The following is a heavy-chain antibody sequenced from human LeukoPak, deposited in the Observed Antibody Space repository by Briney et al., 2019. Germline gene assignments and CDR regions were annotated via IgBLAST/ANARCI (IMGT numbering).Heavy chain of an antibody. V-gene: IGHV3-21*01. Sequence: GGSQRLSCTASGFTFSSYTINWVRQAPGKGLEWVSSISGSSGSIYYADSVKGRFTISGDNAKNSLYLQMNSLRAEDTAVYYCAREVRYSSSWNEAFDIWGQGTMVTVSS. D-gene: IGHD6-13*01. J-gene: IGHJ3*02. CDR2: ISGSSGSI. CDR1: GFTFSSYT. CDR3: AREVRYSSSWNEAFDI.